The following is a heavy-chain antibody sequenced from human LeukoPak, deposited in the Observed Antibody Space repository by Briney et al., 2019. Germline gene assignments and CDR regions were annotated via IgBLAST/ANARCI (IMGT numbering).Heavy chain of an antibody. Sequence: ASVKVSCKASGYTFTSYDINWVRQATGQGLEWMGWINTNTGNPTYAQGFTGRFVFSLDTSVSTAYLQISSLKAEDTAVYCCARQGQQDDETLFGVVGYYYYYYMDVWGRGTPVTVSS. V-gene: IGHV7-4-1*02. CDR1: GYTFTSYD. D-gene: IGHD3-3*01. CDR3: ARQGQQDDETLFGVVGYYYYYYMDV. CDR2: INTNTGNP. J-gene: IGHJ6*03.